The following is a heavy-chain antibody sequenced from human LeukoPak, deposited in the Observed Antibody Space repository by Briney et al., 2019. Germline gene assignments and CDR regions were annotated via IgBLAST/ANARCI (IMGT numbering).Heavy chain of an antibody. Sequence: SETLSLTCAVYGGSFSDYYWSWIRQPPGKGLEWIGEINHSGSTNYNPSLKSRVTISLDTSKNQFSLKLSSVTAADTAVYYCARGSSLPGDIVVVPAAQGYYYYMDVWGKGTTVTVSS. D-gene: IGHD2-2*01. V-gene: IGHV4-34*01. CDR2: INHSGST. CDR1: GGSFSDYY. CDR3: ARGSSLPGDIVVVPAAQGYYYYMDV. J-gene: IGHJ6*03.